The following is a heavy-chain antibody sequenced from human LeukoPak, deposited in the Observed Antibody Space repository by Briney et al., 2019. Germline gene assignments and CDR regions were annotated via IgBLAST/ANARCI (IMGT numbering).Heavy chain of an antibody. Sequence: ASVKVSCKVSGYSITELSTHWVPQAPGKGLEWMGGFDAGSGEIIYEQKFQDRVTMTEDTSTDTAYMELSSLRSEDTALYYCATGTHYDLLPFWGQGTLVTVSS. CDR3: ATGTHYDLLPF. V-gene: IGHV1-24*01. J-gene: IGHJ4*02. D-gene: IGHD3-9*01. CDR1: GYSITELS. CDR2: FDAGSGEI.